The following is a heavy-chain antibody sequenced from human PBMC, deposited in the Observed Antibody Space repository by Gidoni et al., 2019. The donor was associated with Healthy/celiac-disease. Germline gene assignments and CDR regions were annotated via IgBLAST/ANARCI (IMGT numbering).Heavy chain of an antibody. Sequence: EVQLVESGGGLVQPGGSLRLSCAASGFTFSSYSMNWVRQAPGKGLEWVSYISSSSSTIYYADSVKGRFTSSRDNAKNSLYLQMNSLRDEDTAVYYCARDYDFWSGYSGFDYWGQGTLVTVSS. CDR3: ARDYDFWSGYSGFDY. J-gene: IGHJ4*02. D-gene: IGHD3-3*01. V-gene: IGHV3-48*02. CDR2: ISSSSSTI. CDR1: GFTFSSYS.